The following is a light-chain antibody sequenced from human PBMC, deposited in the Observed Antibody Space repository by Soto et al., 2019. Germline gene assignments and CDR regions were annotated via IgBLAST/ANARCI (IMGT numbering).Light chain of an antibody. CDR1: RSVATN. CDR2: GAS. J-gene: IGKJ1*01. CDR3: QQYNSWPWT. V-gene: IGKV3-15*01. Sequence: EMVMTQSPATLSVSPGERATLSCRASRSVATNLAWYQQTPGQAPRLLIYGASTRATALPPRFSASGSGTEFTLTISSLQSEDSAVYYCQQYNSWPWTFGQGIKVEMK.